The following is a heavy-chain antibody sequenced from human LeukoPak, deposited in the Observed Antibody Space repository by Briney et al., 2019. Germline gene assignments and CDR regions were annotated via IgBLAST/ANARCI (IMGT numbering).Heavy chain of an antibody. CDR1: GYSISSGYY. V-gene: IGHV4-38-2*01. D-gene: IGHD1-1*01. J-gene: IGHJ4*02. Sequence: SETLSLTCAVSGYSISSGYYWGWIRQPPGKGLEWIESIYHSGSTYYNPSLKSRVTISVDTSKNQFSLKLSSVTAADTAVYYCARLSGGTTTAHFDYWGQGTLVTVSS. CDR3: ARLSGGTTTAHFDY. CDR2: IYHSGST.